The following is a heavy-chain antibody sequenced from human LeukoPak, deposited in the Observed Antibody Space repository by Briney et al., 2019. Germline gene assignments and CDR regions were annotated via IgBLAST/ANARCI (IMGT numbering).Heavy chain of an antibody. V-gene: IGHV3-48*02. CDR3: ARDFGD. CDR2: INGRSASI. Sequence: PGGSLRLSCTASGFNFSCCSMNWVRQAPGKGLEWISFINGRSASIYYADSVKGRFTISRDNAKNSLYLQMNSLRDEDTAVYYCARDFGDWGQGTLVTVSS. J-gene: IGHJ4*02. CDR1: GFNFSCCS.